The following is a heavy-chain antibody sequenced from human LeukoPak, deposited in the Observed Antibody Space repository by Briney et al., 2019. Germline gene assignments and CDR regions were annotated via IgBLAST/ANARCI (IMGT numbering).Heavy chain of an antibody. CDR2: IYHSGST. D-gene: IGHD6-13*01. CDR3: ARGLRIAAPPHY. Sequence: SGTLSLTCAVSGGSISSSNWWSWIRQPPGKGLEWIGEIYHSGSTNYNPSLKSRVTISVDTSKNQFSLKLSSVTAADTAVYYCARGLRIAAPPHYWGQGTLVTVSS. J-gene: IGHJ4*02. V-gene: IGHV4-4*02. CDR1: GGSISSSNW.